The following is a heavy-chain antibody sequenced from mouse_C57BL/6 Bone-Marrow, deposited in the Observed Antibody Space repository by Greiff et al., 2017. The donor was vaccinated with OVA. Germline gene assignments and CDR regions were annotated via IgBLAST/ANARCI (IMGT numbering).Heavy chain of an antibody. CDR3: ARDWD. CDR1: GYSITSGYY. V-gene: IGHV3-6*01. J-gene: IGHJ2*01. CDR2: ISYDGSN. Sequence: EVQLQESGTGFVKPSQSLSLTFPFTGYSITSGYYWNWIRQFPGNKLEWMGYISYDGSNNYNPSLKNRISITRDTSKNQFFLKLNSVTTEDTATYYCARDWDWGQGTTLTVSS.